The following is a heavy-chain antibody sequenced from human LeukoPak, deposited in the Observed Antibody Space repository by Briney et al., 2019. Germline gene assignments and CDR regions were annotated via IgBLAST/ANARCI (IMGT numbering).Heavy chain of an antibody. CDR2: INHSGST. V-gene: IGHV4-34*01. J-gene: IGHJ5*02. CDR3: ARTPRNLIAARPKNWFDP. CDR1: GGSFSGYY. D-gene: IGHD6-6*01. Sequence: SETLSLTCAVYGGSFSGYYWSWIRQPPGKGLEWIGEINHSGSTNYNPSLKSRVTISVDTSKNQISLKLSSVTAADTAVYYCARTPRNLIAARPKNWFDPWGQGTLVTVSS.